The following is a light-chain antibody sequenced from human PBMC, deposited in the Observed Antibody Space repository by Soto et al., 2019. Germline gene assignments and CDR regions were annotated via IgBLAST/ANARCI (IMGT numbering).Light chain of an antibody. CDR1: ESISSW. CDR2: DAS. J-gene: IGKJ1*01. CDR3: QQYKSYPWT. V-gene: IGKV1-5*01. Sequence: DIHMTHSPSTLSASVGDRVTITCRASESISSWLAWYQQKPGKAPKLLIYDASSLESGVPSRFSGSGSGTEFSLTISSLQPDDVASYYCQQYKSYPWTFGQGTKVDIK.